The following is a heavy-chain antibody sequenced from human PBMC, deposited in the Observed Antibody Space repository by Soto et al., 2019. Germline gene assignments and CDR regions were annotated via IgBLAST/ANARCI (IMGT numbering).Heavy chain of an antibody. Sequence: XGSLRLSCSASGFTFSNYGMHWVRQAPGKGLEWVAIIWHDGNNKYYADSVRGRFIIPRDNSKNRLYLQMNSLRAEDTAVYYCASDLVGASDSYGLDVWGQGTPVTVSS. CDR3: ASDLVGASDSYGLDV. D-gene: IGHD1-26*01. V-gene: IGHV3-33*01. CDR1: GFTFSNYG. J-gene: IGHJ6*02. CDR2: IWHDGNNK.